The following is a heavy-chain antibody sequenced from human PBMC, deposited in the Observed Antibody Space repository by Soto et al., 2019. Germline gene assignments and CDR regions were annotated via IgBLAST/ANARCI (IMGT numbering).Heavy chain of an antibody. J-gene: IGHJ4*02. CDR1: AFTFSNYA. Sequence: PGGSLRLSCAASAFTFSNYAMSWVRQAPGKGLEWVSGISGSGGSISYADSVKGRFTISRDNSKNTLYLQMNSLRAEDTAVFYCAKHPNSWTPYYFDHWGQGTLVTVSS. D-gene: IGHD6-13*01. CDR3: AKHPNSWTPYYFDH. CDR2: ISGSGGSI. V-gene: IGHV3-23*01.